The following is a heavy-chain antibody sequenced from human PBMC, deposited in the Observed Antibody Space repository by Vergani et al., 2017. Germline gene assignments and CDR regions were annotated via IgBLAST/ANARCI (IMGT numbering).Heavy chain of an antibody. Sequence: EVQLLESGGGLVQPGGSLRLSCAASGFTFSSYAMSWVRQAPGKGLEWVSAISGSGGSTYYADSVKGRFTISRDNSKNTLYLQMNSLRAEDTAVYYCAKVPLYSSSWYLTTTNWFDPWGQGTLVTVSS. J-gene: IGHJ5*02. D-gene: IGHD6-13*01. CDR3: AKVPLYSSSWYLTTTNWFDP. V-gene: IGHV3-23*01. CDR2: ISGSGGST. CDR1: GFTFSSYA.